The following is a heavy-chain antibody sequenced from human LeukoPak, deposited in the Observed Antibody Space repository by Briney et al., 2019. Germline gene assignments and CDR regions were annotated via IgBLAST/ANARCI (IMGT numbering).Heavy chain of an antibody. CDR3: VKGGQDCSPTTCYYD. CDR1: GYIFNNYA. J-gene: IGHJ4*02. Sequence: PGGSLRLSCVASGYIFNNYAVSWVRQAPGKGLEWVSAISGSGSTYYADSVKGRFTISRSNSKDTGYLQMNSLRAEDTAVYYCVKGGQDCSPTTCYYDWGQGTLVTVSS. CDR2: ISGSGST. D-gene: IGHD2-2*01. V-gene: IGHV3-23*01.